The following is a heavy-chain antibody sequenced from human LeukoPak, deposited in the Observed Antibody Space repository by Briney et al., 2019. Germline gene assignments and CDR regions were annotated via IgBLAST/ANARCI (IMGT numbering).Heavy chain of an antibody. D-gene: IGHD6-19*01. CDR3: AKKSEQWLVPDAFDI. J-gene: IGHJ3*02. Sequence: GGSLRLSCAASGFTVTSNYMTWVRQAPGKGLEWVSIIYSGGNIYYADSVKGRFTVSRDKSKNTVYLQMNSLGAEDTAVYYCAKKSEQWLVPDAFDIWGQGTMVTVSS. CDR2: IYSGGNI. V-gene: IGHV3-53*01. CDR1: GFTVTSNY.